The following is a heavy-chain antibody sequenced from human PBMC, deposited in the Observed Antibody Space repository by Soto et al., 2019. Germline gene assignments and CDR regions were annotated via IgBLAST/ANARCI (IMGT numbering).Heavy chain of an antibody. CDR2: ITPIFGTT. V-gene: IGHV1-69*13. CDR1: GGTFSNF. CDR3: ARAMVRCSSTSCLFTTGY. Sequence: SVKVSCKTSGGTFSNFISWVRQAPGQGLEWMGGITPIFGTTIYAQKFRGRLTITADESTRTAYMELSSLRSEDTAVYYCARAMVRCSSTSCLFTTGYWGQGTLVTVSS. D-gene: IGHD2-2*01. J-gene: IGHJ4*02.